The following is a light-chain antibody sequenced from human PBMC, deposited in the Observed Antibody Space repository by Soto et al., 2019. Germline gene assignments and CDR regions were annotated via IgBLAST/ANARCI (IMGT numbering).Light chain of an antibody. Sequence: EIVMTQSPATLSVSPGERATLSCRASQSVSSNLAWYQQKPGQAPRLLIYGASTRATGIPARFSGSGSGTEFTLTISSLQSEDFAVYYCQQYNNWPPFAQGTKVAIK. J-gene: IGKJ1*01. CDR2: GAS. CDR3: QQYNNWPP. V-gene: IGKV3-15*01. CDR1: QSVSSN.